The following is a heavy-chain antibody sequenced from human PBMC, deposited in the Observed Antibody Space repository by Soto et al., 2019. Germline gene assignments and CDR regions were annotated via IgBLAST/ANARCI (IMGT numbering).Heavy chain of an antibody. CDR2: ISYDGSNT. D-gene: IGHD1-26*01. CDR3: AKEGGLSGSYYISSSYYFDY. J-gene: IGHJ4*02. Sequence: QVQLVESGGGVVQPGRSLRLSCVASGFTFSSYGMHWVRQAPGKGLEWVAIISYDGSNTYYADSVKGRFTISRHNSKNPLYLQMNSLRAEDTSVYYCAKEGGLSGSYYISSSYYFDYWGQGTLVTVSS. CDR1: GFTFSSYG. V-gene: IGHV3-30*18.